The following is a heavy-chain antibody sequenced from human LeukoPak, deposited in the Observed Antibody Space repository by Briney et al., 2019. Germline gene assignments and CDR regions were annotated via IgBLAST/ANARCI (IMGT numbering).Heavy chain of an antibody. D-gene: IGHD3-3*01. V-gene: IGHV3-21*01. J-gene: IGHJ4*02. CDR3: ARQTLEWLFHFDY. CDR1: GFTCRSYS. CDR2: ISSSSSYI. Sequence: GGSRRLSCAASGFTCRSYSMNWVRQAPGKGLEWVSSISSSSSYIYYADSVKGRFNISRDNAKNSLYLQMNSLRAEDTAVYYCARQTLEWLFHFDYWGQGTLVTVSS.